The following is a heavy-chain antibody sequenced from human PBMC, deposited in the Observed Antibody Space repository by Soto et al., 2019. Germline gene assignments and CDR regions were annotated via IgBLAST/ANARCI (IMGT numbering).Heavy chain of an antibody. D-gene: IGHD3-22*01. CDR3: ARDPDSSGYKYYYYGMDV. Sequence: SQTLSRTCAISGDSVSSNSAAWNWIRQSPSRGLEWLGRTYYRSKWYNDYAVSVKSRITINPDTSKNQFSLQLNSVTPEDTAVYYCARDPDSSGYKYYYYGMDVWGQGTTVTVSS. CDR1: GDSVSSNSAA. CDR2: TYYRSKWYN. J-gene: IGHJ6*02. V-gene: IGHV6-1*01.